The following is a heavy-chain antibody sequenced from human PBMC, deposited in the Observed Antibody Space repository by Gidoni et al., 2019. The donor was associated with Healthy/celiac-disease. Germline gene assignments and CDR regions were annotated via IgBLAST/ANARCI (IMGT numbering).Heavy chain of an antibody. V-gene: IGHV5-10-1*03. CDR3: ARSDVAASYGMDV. J-gene: IGHJ6*02. CDR2: IDPSDSYT. D-gene: IGHD6-25*01. CDR1: CYSFTSYW. Sequence: EVQLLQSVAELNKPGDSLRLSCHGSCYSFTSYWISWVRQMPGKGLEWMGRIDPSDSYTNYSPSFHGHATISADKSISTAYLQWSSLKASDTAMYYCARSDVAASYGMDVWGQGTTVTVSS.